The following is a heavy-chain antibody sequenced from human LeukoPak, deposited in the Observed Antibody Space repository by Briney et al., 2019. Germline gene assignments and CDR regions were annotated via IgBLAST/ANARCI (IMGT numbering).Heavy chain of an antibody. Sequence: GGSLRLSCAASGFTFSSYGMSWVRQAPGKGLEWVSGISGSGGNKYYADSVKGRFTISRDNAKNTLNLQMNSLRAEDTAVYYCAKDPERWLQLRLGFSDWGQGTLVTVSS. D-gene: IGHD5-24*01. CDR2: ISGSGGNK. CDR3: AKDPERWLQLRLGFSD. V-gene: IGHV3-23*01. CDR1: GFTFSSYG. J-gene: IGHJ4*02.